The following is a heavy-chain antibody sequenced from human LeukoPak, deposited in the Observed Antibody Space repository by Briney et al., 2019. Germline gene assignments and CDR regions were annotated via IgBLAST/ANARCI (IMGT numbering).Heavy chain of an antibody. J-gene: IGHJ4*02. V-gene: IGHV1-69*05. Sequence: SVKVSCKASGGTFSSYAISWVRQAPGRGLEWMGRIIPIFGTANYAQKFQGRVTITTDESTSTAYMELSSLRSEDTAVYYCARDRYDSSGYYWVYWGQGTLVTVSS. CDR3: ARDRYDSSGYYWVY. D-gene: IGHD3-22*01. CDR1: GGTFSSYA. CDR2: IIPIFGTA.